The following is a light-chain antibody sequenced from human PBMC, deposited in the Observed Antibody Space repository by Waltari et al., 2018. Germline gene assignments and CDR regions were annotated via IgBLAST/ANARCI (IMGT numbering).Light chain of an antibody. CDR2: DVN. CDR3: CSFGGGYPVV. CDR1: SSDVGAYDY. V-gene: IGLV2-11*01. Sequence: QSALTQPRSVSGSPGQSVTISCTGTSSDVGAYDYVSWYQQHPGKAPKFMIYDVNKRPAGVPDRCAGSKSGNTASLTISGLQAEDEADYYCCSFGGGYPVVFGGGTTLTVL. J-gene: IGLJ3*02.